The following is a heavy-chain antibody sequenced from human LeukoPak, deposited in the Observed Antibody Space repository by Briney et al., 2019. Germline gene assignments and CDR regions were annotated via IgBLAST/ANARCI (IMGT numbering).Heavy chain of an antibody. CDR3: ARPYYYDGGGNY. CDR2: IYSGGST. CDR1: GFTVSSNY. J-gene: IGHJ4*02. Sequence: PGGSLRLSCVASGFTVSSNYMSWVRQAPGKGLEWVSVIYSGGSTYYADSVKGRFTISRDNSKNTLYLQMNSLRAEDTAVYYCARPYYYDGGGNYWGQGSLVTVSS. D-gene: IGHD3-22*01. V-gene: IGHV3-53*01.